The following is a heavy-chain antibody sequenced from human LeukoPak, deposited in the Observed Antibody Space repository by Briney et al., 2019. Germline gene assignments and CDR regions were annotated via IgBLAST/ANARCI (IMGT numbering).Heavy chain of an antibody. CDR1: GGSFSGYY. CDR2: IYYSGST. V-gene: IGHV4-34*01. J-gene: IGHJ4*02. D-gene: IGHD5/OR15-5a*01. CDR3: ASLSGDY. Sequence: SETLSLTCAVYGGSFSGYYWSWIRQPPGKGLEWIGSIYYSGSTYYNPSLKSRVTISVDTSKNQFSLKLSSVTAADTAVYYCASLSGDYWGQGTLVTVSS.